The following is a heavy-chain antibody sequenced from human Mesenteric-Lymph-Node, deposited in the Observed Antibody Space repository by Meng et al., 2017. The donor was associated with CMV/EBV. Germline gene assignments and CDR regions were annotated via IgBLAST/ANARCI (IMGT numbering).Heavy chain of an antibody. CDR2: IYYSGST. Sequence: SETLSLTCTVSGGSVSSGSYYWSWIRQPPGKGLEWIGYIYYSGSTSYNPSLKSRVTISLDTSKNQLSLRLSSVTAADTAVYYCARGRRRGYCSSTSCPGAFDIWGQGTMVTVSS. V-gene: IGHV4-61*01. CDR1: GGSVSSGSYY. D-gene: IGHD2-2*01. J-gene: IGHJ3*02. CDR3: ARGRRRGYCSSTSCPGAFDI.